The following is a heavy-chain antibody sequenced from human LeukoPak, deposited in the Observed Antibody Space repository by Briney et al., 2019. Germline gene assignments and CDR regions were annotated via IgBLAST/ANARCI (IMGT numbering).Heavy chain of an antibody. J-gene: IGHJ6*03. CDR1: GFTFSTYA. D-gene: IGHD3-22*01. V-gene: IGHV3-23*01. Sequence: GVSLRLYCAASGFTFSTYAMMWVRQAPGKGLEGVSLLGCSDGRTRYADSVKGRFTISRDNSKNTLYLEMNSLRAEDTAVYYCAKESSSYDWGYMDVWGKGTTVTISS. CDR3: AKESSSYDWGYMDV. CDR2: LGCSDGRT.